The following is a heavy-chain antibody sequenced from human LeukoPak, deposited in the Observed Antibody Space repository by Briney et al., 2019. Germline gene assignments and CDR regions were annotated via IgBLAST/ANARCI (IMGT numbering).Heavy chain of an antibody. Sequence: GGSLRLSCAASEFTFSNFAMNWVRQVPGKGLEWVSSIDYDSSHIYYAASVRGRFTISRDNAGNSVYLQMNSLRVEDTAVYYCARDPLRYLRVGHYDYWGQGTLVAVSS. V-gene: IGHV3-21*01. CDR1: EFTFSNFA. J-gene: IGHJ4*02. D-gene: IGHD3-9*01. CDR2: IDYDSSHI. CDR3: ARDPLRYLRVGHYDY.